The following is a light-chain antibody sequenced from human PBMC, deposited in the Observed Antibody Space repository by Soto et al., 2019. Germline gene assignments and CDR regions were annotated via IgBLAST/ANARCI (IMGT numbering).Light chain of an antibody. V-gene: IGLV4-69*01. J-gene: IGLJ2*01. CDR1: SGHSSYA. Sequence: QSVLTQSPSASASLGASVKLTCTLSSGHSSYAIAWHQQQPEKGPRYLMKLNSDGSHSKGDGIPDRFSGSSSGADRYLTISSLQCEDEADYYCQTWDTAINVIFGGGTQLTVL. CDR3: QTWDTAINVI. CDR2: LNSDGSH.